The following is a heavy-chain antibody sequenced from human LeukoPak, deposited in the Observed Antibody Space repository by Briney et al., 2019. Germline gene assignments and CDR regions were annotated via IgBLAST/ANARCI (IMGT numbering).Heavy chain of an antibody. CDR1: GFTFTSYV. J-gene: IGHJ4*02. CDR2: ISGSGGST. Sequence: TGGSLRLSCAAAGFTFTSYVMSWVRQAPGKGLDWVSSISGSGGSTYYADSVKGRFIISSDNSKNTLYLQMNTLTADDTAMYYCAKAYSSGWTYFDYWGQGALVTVSS. D-gene: IGHD6-25*01. CDR3: AKAYSSGWTYFDY. V-gene: IGHV3-23*01.